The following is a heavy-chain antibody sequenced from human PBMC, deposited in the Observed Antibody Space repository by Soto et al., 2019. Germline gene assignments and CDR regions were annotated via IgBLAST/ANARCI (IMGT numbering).Heavy chain of an antibody. Sequence: PSETLSLTCAVYGGSFSGYYWSWIRQPPGKGLEWIGEINHSGSTNYNPSLKSRVTISVDTSKNQFSLKLSSVTAADTAVYYCARVRTGYSGYDYFGYWGQGTLVT. CDR1: GGSFSGYY. V-gene: IGHV4-34*01. D-gene: IGHD5-12*01. CDR3: ARVRTGYSGYDYFGY. CDR2: INHSGST. J-gene: IGHJ4*02.